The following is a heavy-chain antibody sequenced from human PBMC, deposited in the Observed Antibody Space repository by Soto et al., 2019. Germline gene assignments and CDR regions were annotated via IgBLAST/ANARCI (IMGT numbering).Heavy chain of an antibody. D-gene: IGHD6-13*01. Sequence: SETLSLTCAVYGGSFSGYYWSWIRQPPGKGLEWIGEINHSGSTNYNPSLKSRVTISVDTSKNQFSLKLSSVTAADTAVYYCASQYSSSWYYFDYWGQGTLVTVS. J-gene: IGHJ4*02. CDR1: GGSFSGYY. CDR3: ASQYSSSWYYFDY. V-gene: IGHV4-34*01. CDR2: INHSGST.